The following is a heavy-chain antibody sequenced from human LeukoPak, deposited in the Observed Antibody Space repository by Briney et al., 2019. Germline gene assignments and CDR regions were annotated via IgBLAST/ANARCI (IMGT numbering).Heavy chain of an antibody. D-gene: IGHD3-22*01. Sequence: SETLSLTCTVSGGSISSGGYYWSWIRQHPGKGLEWIGYMYYSGSTYHNPSLKSRVTISVDTSKNQFSLKLSSVTAADTAVYYCARGRIYDYDSSGYYSPYYFDYWGQGTLVTVSS. J-gene: IGHJ4*02. CDR1: GGSISSGGYY. V-gene: IGHV4-31*03. CDR3: ARGRIYDYDSSGYYSPYYFDY. CDR2: MYYSGST.